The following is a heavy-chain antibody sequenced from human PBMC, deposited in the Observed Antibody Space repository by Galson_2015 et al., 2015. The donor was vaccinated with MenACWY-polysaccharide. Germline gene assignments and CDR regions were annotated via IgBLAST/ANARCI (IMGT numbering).Heavy chain of an antibody. J-gene: IGHJ4*02. CDR1: GFTFSSYW. Sequence: SLRLSCAASGFTFSSYWMSWVRQAPGKGLEWVANIKQDGSAEYYVDSVKGRFTISRDNAKNSLYLQMNSLRAEDTAVYYCATDSINDFWSGHHPGYWGQGTLVTVSS. CDR2: IKQDGSAE. V-gene: IGHV3-7*01. D-gene: IGHD3-3*01. CDR3: ATDSINDFWSGHHPGY.